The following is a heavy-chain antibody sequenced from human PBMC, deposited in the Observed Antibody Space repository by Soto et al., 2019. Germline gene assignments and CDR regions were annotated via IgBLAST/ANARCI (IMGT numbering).Heavy chain of an antibody. Sequence: SLTCPVSGCSVSSGSYYWSWIRQPPGKGLEWIGYIYYSGSTNYNPSLKSRVTISVDTSKNQFSLKLSSVTAADTAVYYCARSRVITRQYHFDEWGQGTLVTVS. J-gene: IGHJ4*02. CDR3: ARSRVITRQYHFDE. CDR2: IYYSGST. V-gene: IGHV4-61*01. CDR1: GCSVSSGSYY. D-gene: IGHD2-2*02.